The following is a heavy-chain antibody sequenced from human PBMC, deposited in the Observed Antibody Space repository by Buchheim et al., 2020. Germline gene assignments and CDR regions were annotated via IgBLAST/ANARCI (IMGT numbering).Heavy chain of an antibody. CDR3: TTDTGSSWSDSDYYYGMDV. J-gene: IGHJ6*02. CDR1: GFTFSNAW. CDR2: IKSKTDGGTT. V-gene: IGHV3-15*01. D-gene: IGHD6-13*01. Sequence: EVQLVESGGGLVKPGGSLRLSCAASGFTFSNAWMSWVHQAPGKGLEWVGRIKSKTDGGTTDYAAPVKGRFTISRDASKNTLYLQMNSLKTEDTAVYYCTTDTGSSWSDSDYYYGMDVWGQGTT.